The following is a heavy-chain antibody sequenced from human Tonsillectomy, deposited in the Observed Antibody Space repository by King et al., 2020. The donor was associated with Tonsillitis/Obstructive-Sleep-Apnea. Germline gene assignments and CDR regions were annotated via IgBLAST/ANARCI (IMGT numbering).Heavy chain of an antibody. Sequence: QLVQSGAEVKKPGASVKVSCKASGYTFTSYGISWVRQAPGQGLEWMGWISTYNGNTNYAQKLQGRVTMTTDTSTSTAYMELRSLRSDDTAVYYCARPVFDYGDSVYFQHWGQGTLVTVSS. D-gene: IGHD4-17*01. CDR3: ARPVFDYGDSVYFQH. CDR2: ISTYNGNT. CDR1: GYTFTSYG. V-gene: IGHV1-18*01. J-gene: IGHJ1*01.